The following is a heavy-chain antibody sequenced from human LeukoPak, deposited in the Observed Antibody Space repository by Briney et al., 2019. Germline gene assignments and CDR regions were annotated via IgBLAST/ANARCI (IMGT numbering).Heavy chain of an antibody. J-gene: IGHJ3*02. V-gene: IGHV3-20*04. CDR2: INWNGGST. D-gene: IGHD3-3*01. CDR3: ARVDVESYAFDI. CDR1: GFTFDDYG. Sequence: GGSLRLSCAASGFTFDDYGMSWVRQAPGKGLEWVPGINWNGGSTGYADSVKGRFTISRDNAKNSLYLQMNSLRAEDTALYYCARVDVESYAFDIWGQGTMVTVSS.